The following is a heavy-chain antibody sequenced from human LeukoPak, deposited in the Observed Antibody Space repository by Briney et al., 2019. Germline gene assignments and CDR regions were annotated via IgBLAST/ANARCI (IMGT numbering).Heavy chain of an antibody. CDR2: IYYSGST. CDR3: ARLGPSIAASDY. J-gene: IGHJ4*02. V-gene: IGHV4-39*01. CDR1: AGSISSSSYY. Sequence: SETLSLTCTVSAGSISSSSYYWGWIRQPPGKGLEWIGSIYYSGSTYYNPSLKSRVTISVDTSKNQFSLKLSSVTAADTAVYYCARLGPSIAASDYWGQGTLVTVSS. D-gene: IGHD6-6*01.